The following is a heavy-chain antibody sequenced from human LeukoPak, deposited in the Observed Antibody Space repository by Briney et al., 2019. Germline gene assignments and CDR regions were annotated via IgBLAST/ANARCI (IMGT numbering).Heavy chain of an antibody. CDR2: SYYSGST. CDR3: ARHSADGYDGPHRPSNWFDP. CDR1: GDSISIGSGG. D-gene: IGHD3-16*01. Sequence: SETLSLTCTVSGDSISIGSGGWGWISKPPGKGLEWIGSSYYSGSTYYNPALKSRVTISVDTSKNQFSLKLSSVTAADTAVYYCARHSADGYDGPHRPSNWFDPWGQGTLVTVSS. V-gene: IGHV4-39*01. J-gene: IGHJ5*02.